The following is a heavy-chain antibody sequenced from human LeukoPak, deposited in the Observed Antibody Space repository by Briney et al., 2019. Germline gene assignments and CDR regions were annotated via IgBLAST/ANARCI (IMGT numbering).Heavy chain of an antibody. Sequence: TGGSLRLSCAASGFTFSSYWMHWVRQAPGKGLVWVSRINSDGSSTSYADSVKGRFTISRDNAKNTLYLQMNSLRAEDTAVYYCARDYGSGSTKTLNWFDPWGQGTLVTVSS. CDR2: INSDGSST. CDR1: GFTFSSYW. CDR3: ARDYGSGSTKTLNWFDP. D-gene: IGHD3-10*01. V-gene: IGHV3-74*01. J-gene: IGHJ5*02.